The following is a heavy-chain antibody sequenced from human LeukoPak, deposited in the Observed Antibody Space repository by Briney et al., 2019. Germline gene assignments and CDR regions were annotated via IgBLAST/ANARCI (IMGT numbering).Heavy chain of an antibody. Sequence: SETLSLTGTVSGDSISSYYWSWIRQPPGKGLEWIGYIYYSGTTNYNPSLKSRVTISLDTSKNQLSLKVSSVTAADTAVYYCATDAAAGYDYWGQGTLVTVSS. CDR1: GDSISSYY. CDR2: IYYSGTT. J-gene: IGHJ4*02. D-gene: IGHD6-13*01. CDR3: ATDAAAGYDY. V-gene: IGHV4-59*01.